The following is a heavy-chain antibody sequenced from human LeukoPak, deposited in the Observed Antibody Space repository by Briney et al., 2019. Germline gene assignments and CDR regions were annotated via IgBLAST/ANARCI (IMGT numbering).Heavy chain of an antibody. CDR2: IIPIFGTA. CDR3: ARDFSPSAGAIDY. Sequence: SVNVSCKASGGTFSSYAISWVRQAPGQGLEWMGGIIPIFGTANYAQKFQGRVTITADESTSTANMELSSLRSEDTAVYYCARDFSPSAGAIDYWGQGTLVTVSS. J-gene: IGHJ4*02. V-gene: IGHV1-69*13. D-gene: IGHD6-13*01. CDR1: GGTFSSYA.